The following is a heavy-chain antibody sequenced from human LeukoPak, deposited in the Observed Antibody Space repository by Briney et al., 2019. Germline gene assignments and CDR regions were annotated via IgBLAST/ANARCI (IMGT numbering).Heavy chain of an antibody. Sequence: SETLSLTCAVSGGSISSSNWWSWVRQPPGKGLEWIGEIYHSGSTNYNPSLKSRVTISVDKSKNQFSLKLSSVTAADTAVYYCARVLEEGVTGFDYWGQGTLVTVSS. J-gene: IGHJ4*02. CDR1: GGSISSSNW. CDR3: ARVLEEGVTGFDY. CDR2: IYHSGST. D-gene: IGHD5-18*01. V-gene: IGHV4-4*02.